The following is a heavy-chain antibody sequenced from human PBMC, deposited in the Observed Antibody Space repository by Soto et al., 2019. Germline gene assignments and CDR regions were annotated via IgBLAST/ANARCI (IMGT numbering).Heavy chain of an antibody. CDR2: IYYTGNT. V-gene: IGHV4-30-4*01. CDR1: GASISGGDYY. CDR3: ARATYDSSTYYHDY. Sequence: QVQLQESGPGLVKPSQTLSLTCTVSGASISGGDYYWTWIRQPPGKGLEWIGSIYYTGNTYSNPSLESRLSISVDPSNNQFALRLTAVSAADTAIYYCARATYDSSTYYHDYWGQGTLVTVSS. J-gene: IGHJ4*02. D-gene: IGHD3-22*01.